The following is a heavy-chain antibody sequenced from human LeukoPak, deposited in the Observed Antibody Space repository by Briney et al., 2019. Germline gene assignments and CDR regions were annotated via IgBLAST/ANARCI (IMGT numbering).Heavy chain of an antibody. V-gene: IGHV3-21*01. Sequence: PGGSLRLSCGASGFTFCDYGMNWVRQAPGKGLAWVASITSAGGYTYYADSVKGRFTISRDNAQNSLFLQMNSLRAGDTAVYFCATSGGFVLPNAITGNWYMDVWGRGTSVTVSS. CDR1: GFTFCDYG. CDR2: ITSAGGYT. CDR3: ATSGGFVLPNAITGNWYMDV. D-gene: IGHD2-2*01. J-gene: IGHJ6*03.